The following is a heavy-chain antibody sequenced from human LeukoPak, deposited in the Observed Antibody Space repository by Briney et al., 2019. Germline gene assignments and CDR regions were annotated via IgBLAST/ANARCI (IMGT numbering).Heavy chain of an antibody. Sequence: SETLSLTCTVSGGSISSYYWSWIRQPPGKGLEWIGYVYFTGSTNYNPSLKSRVTISLDTSKNQFSLRLSSVTAADTAVYYCARDLGGSSRPFFDSWGQGTLVTVSS. V-gene: IGHV4-59*01. CDR2: VYFTGST. J-gene: IGHJ4*02. CDR1: GGSISSYY. CDR3: ARDLGGSSRPFFDS. D-gene: IGHD2-2*01.